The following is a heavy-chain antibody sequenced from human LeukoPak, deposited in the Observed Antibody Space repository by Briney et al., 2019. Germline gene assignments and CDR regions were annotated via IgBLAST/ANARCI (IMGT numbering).Heavy chain of an antibody. J-gene: IGHJ2*01. CDR2: IKEDGSEK. CDR3: ARDLRAGGTWSYGVYFDL. D-gene: IGHD4-17*01. Sequence: GGSLRLSCAASRSTFSDYYMTWVRQAPGRGLEWVANIKEDGSEKNYVDSVKGRFTISRDNAKNSVYLLLNSLTPEDTAVYYCARDLRAGGTWSYGVYFDLWGRGTLVTVSS. V-gene: IGHV3-7*01. CDR1: RSTFSDYY.